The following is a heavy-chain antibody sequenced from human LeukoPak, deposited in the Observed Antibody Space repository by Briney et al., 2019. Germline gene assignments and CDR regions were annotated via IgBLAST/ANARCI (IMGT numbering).Heavy chain of an antibody. CDR1: GGSISSYY. D-gene: IGHD6-6*01. Sequence: SETLSLTCTVSGGSISSYYWSWIRQPPGKGLEWIGEINHSGSTNYNPSLKSRVTISVDTSKNQFSLKLSSVTAADTAVYYCARAPLRAAPGNAFDIWGQGTMVTVSS. J-gene: IGHJ3*02. V-gene: IGHV4-34*01. CDR3: ARAPLRAAPGNAFDI. CDR2: INHSGST.